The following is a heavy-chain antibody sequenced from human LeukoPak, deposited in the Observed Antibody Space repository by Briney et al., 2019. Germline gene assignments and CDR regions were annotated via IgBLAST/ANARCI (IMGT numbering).Heavy chain of an antibody. Sequence: GGSLRLSCAASGFTFSSYAMSWDRQAPGKGLEWVSAISGSGGSTYYADSVKGRFTISRDNSKNTLYLQMNSLRAEDTAVYYCAKALNYYDSSGYGYWGQGTLVTVSS. CDR3: AKALNYYDSSGYGY. J-gene: IGHJ4*02. D-gene: IGHD3-22*01. CDR1: GFTFSSYA. CDR2: ISGSGGST. V-gene: IGHV3-23*01.